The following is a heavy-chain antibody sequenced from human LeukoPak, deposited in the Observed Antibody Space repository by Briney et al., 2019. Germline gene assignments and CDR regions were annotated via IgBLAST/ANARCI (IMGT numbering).Heavy chain of an antibody. V-gene: IGHV4-59*01. CDR2: IYYSGST. CDR3: AVAIPYTYYFDY. Sequence: SETLSLTCTVSDGSISSYYWSWIPHPPGKGLEWIGYIYYSGSTNYSPSLKSRVTISVDTSKNQFSLKLSSVTAADTAVYYCAVAIPYTYYFDYWGQGTLVTVSS. CDR1: DGSISSYY. J-gene: IGHJ4*02. D-gene: IGHD2-2*02.